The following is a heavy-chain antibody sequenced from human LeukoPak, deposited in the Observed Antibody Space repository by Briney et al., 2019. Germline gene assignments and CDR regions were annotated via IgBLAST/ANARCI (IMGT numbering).Heavy chain of an antibody. D-gene: IGHD3-22*01. CDR2: ISYDGSNK. CDR1: GFTFSNYG. Sequence: PGGSLRLSCAASGFTFSNYGMHWVRQAPGKGLEWVTLISYDGSNKYYADSVKGRFTISRDNSKNTLYLQMNSLRAEDTAVYYCARDLGQYYDTSDNWFDPWGQGTLVTVSS. CDR3: ARDLGQYYDTSDNWFDP. V-gene: IGHV3-30*03. J-gene: IGHJ5*02.